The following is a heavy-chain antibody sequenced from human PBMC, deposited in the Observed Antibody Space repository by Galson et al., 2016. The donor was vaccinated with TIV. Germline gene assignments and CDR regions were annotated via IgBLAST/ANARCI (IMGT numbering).Heavy chain of an antibody. V-gene: IGHV1-24*01. CDR2: FDPDVGRT. Sequence: SVKVSCKVSGYSLTAVVMHWVRQAPGKGLEWMGGFDPDVGRTISAQKLQDRVTMTTDTSTDTAYMELRNMRFEDTATYYCATVACFPGLSLDSWGQGTLVTVSS. J-gene: IGHJ4*02. CDR3: ATVACFPGLSLDS. D-gene: IGHD2/OR15-2a*01. CDR1: GYSLTAVV.